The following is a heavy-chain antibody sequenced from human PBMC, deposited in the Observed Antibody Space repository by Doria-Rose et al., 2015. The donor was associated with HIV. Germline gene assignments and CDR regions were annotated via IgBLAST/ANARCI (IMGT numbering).Heavy chain of an antibody. D-gene: IGHD6-13*01. CDR1: GVSLSSPGMG. Sequence: QITLKESGPVLVKPTETLTLTCTVSGVSLSSPGMGVSWIRQPPGKALEWLAHIFSDDERSYKTSLKSRLTISSGTSKSQVVLTMTDMDTVDTATYYCARIKSSRWYHKYYFDFWGQGTLVIVSA. CDR2: IFSDDER. CDR3: ARIKSSRWYHKYYFDF. V-gene: IGHV2-26*01. J-gene: IGHJ4*02.